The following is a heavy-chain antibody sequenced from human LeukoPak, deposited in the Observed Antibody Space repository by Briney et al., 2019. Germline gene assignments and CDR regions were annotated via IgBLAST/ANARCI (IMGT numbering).Heavy chain of an antibody. CDR1: GFTFSTSS. Sequence: KSGGSLRLSCAASGFTFSTSSMNWVRQAPGKGLEWVSAISSTSTYIYYADSVMGRFTISRDNSKNTLYLQMNSLRAEDTAVYYCAKGRRGWELNEPFDYWGQGTLVTVSS. J-gene: IGHJ4*02. CDR2: ISSTSTYI. CDR3: AKGRRGWELNEPFDY. V-gene: IGHV3-21*04. D-gene: IGHD1-26*01.